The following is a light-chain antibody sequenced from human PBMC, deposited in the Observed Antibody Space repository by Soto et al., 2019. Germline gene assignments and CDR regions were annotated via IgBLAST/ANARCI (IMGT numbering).Light chain of an antibody. V-gene: IGKV1-39*01. CDR2: VAS. J-gene: IGKJ1*01. CDR3: QQSYSTLPWT. CDR1: QSISSY. Sequence: DIQMTQSPSSLSASVGDRVTITCRASQSISSYLNWYQQKPGKAPQLLIYVASSLQSGVPSRFSGSGSGTDFTLTISSLQPEDFATYYCQQSYSTLPWTCGQGTKVEIK.